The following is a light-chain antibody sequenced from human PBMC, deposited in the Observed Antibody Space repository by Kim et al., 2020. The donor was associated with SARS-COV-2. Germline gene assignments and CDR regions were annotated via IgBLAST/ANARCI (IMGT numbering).Light chain of an antibody. V-gene: IGLV3-19*01. CDR1: SLRSYY. CDR2: GKN. J-gene: IGLJ3*02. CDR3: NSRDSSGTWV. Sequence: SSELTQDPAVSVALGQTVRITCQGDSLRSYYASWYQQKPGQAPVLVIYGKNNRPSGIPDRFSGSSSGNTAFLTITGAQAEDEADYYCNSRDSSGTWVFGGGTQLTVL.